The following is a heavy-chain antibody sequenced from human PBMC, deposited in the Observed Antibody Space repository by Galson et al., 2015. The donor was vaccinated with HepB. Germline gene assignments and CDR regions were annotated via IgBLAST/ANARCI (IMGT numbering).Heavy chain of an antibody. V-gene: IGHV3-21*01. CDR2: ISSSSSYI. Sequence: SLRLSCAASAFTFNNYNMMWVRQAPGKGLEWVSSISSSSSYIYYADSVKGRFTISRDNAKNSLYLQMNSLRAEDTAVYFCARVGLTTVRDLDYWGQGTLVTVSS. CDR3: ARVGLTTVRDLDY. J-gene: IGHJ4*02. D-gene: IGHD4-11*01. CDR1: AFTFNNYN.